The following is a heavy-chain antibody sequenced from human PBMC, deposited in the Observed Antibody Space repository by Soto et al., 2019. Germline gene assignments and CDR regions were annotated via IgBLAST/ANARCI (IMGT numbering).Heavy chain of an antibody. Sequence: QVQLVQSGAEVKEPGASVKVSCKASGYTFVSYGISWVRQAPGQGLEWMGWISPYNDNTKYAQKCQGRVTMTKDASTSTVYMELGCLGSDATAVYYGAGDAHERVVAGFEIRSQRTMVTVSS. J-gene: IGHJ3*02. D-gene: IGHD2-15*01. CDR3: AGDAHERVVAGFEI. V-gene: IGHV1-18*01. CDR1: GYTFVSYG. CDR2: ISPYNDNT.